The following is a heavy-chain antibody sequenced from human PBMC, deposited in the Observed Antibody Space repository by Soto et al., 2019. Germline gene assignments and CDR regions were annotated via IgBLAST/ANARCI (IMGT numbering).Heavy chain of an antibody. V-gene: IGHV3-11*01. CDR2: ISSSGSTI. Sequence: GGSLRLSCAASGFTFSDYYMSWIRQAPGKGLEWVSYISSSGSTIYYADSVKGRFTISRDNSKNSLYLQMNSLRAEDTAVYYCAKAKGDSYAFDIWGQGTMVTVSS. CDR1: GFTFSDYY. J-gene: IGHJ3*02. D-gene: IGHD2-21*02. CDR3: AKAKGDSYAFDI.